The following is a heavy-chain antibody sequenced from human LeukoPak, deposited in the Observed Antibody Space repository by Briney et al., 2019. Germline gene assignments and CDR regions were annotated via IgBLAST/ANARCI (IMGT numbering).Heavy chain of an antibody. CDR3: ARVVQSTDSSGFYLPEYFQH. Sequence: SETLSLTCTVSGGSISSSSYYWGWIRQPPGKGLEWIGSIYYSGSTYYNPSLKSQVTISVDTSKNQFSLKLRSVTAADTAVYYCARVVQSTDSSGFYLPEYFQHWGQGTLVTASS. J-gene: IGHJ1*01. CDR2: IYYSGST. V-gene: IGHV4-39*01. CDR1: GGSISSSSYY. D-gene: IGHD3-22*01.